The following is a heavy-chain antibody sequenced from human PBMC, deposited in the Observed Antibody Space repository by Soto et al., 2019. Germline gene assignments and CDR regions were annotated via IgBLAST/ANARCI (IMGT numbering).Heavy chain of an antibody. J-gene: IGHJ4*02. D-gene: IGHD3-3*01. CDR2: ISWDGGST. CDR3: AKDMDACNFWSGYYDY. V-gene: IGHV3-43D*03. CDR1: GFTFDDYA. Sequence: GGSLRLSCAASGFTFDDYAMHWVRQAPGKGLEWVSLISWDGGSTYYADSVKGRFTISRDNSKNSLYLQMNSLRAEDTSLYYCAKDMDACNFWSGYYDYWGQGTLVTVSS.